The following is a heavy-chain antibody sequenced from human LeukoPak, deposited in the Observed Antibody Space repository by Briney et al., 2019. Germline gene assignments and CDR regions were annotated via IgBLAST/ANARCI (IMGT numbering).Heavy chain of an antibody. Sequence: GGSLRLSCAASGFTFSSYGMHWVRQAPGKGLEWVAVISYDGSNKYYADSVKGRFTISRDNSKNTLYLQMNSLRAEDTAVYYCAKPRGYYDSSGWFDYWGQGTLVTVSS. D-gene: IGHD3-22*01. J-gene: IGHJ4*02. CDR3: AKPRGYYDSSGWFDY. CDR1: GFTFSSYG. V-gene: IGHV3-30*18. CDR2: ISYDGSNK.